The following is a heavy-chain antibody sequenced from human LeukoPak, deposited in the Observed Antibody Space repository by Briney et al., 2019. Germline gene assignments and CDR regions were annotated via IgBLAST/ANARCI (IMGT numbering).Heavy chain of an antibody. D-gene: IGHD2-2*01. J-gene: IGHJ4*02. V-gene: IGHV3-33*08. CDR2: IWNDGSNK. CDR1: GFTVSSNY. CDR3: ARDYCSSTSCLFDY. Sequence: GGSLRLSCAASGFTVSSNYLSWVRQAPGQGLEWVAVIWNDGSNKYYVDSVKGRFTISRDNSKNTLYLQMNSLRTEDTAVYYCARDYCSSTSCLFDYWGQGTLVTVSS.